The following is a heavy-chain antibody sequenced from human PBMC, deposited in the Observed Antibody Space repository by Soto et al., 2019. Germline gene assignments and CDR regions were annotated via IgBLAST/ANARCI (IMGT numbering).Heavy chain of an antibody. CDR3: AKDRPGRGELFYPFDY. Sequence: GGSLRLSCAASGFTFSSYAMSWVRQAPGKGLEWVSAISGSGGSTYYADSVKGRFTISRDNSKNTLYLQMNSLRAEDTAVYYCAKDRPGRGELFYPFDYWGQGTLVTVSS. J-gene: IGHJ4*02. V-gene: IGHV3-23*01. D-gene: IGHD3-10*01. CDR2: ISGSGGST. CDR1: GFTFSSYA.